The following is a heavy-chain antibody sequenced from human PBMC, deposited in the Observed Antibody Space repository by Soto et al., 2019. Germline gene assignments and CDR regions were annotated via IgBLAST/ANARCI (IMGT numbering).Heavy chain of an antibody. D-gene: IGHD6-19*01. CDR1: GGTFSSYA. J-gene: IGHJ4*02. CDR2: IIPIFGTA. Sequence: GASVKVSCKASGGTFSSYAISWVRQAPGQGLEWMGGIIPIFGTANYAQKFQGRVTITADESTGTAYMELSSLRSEDTAVYYCARDAEAGSGWYRFCYWGQGTLVTVSS. V-gene: IGHV1-69*13. CDR3: ARDAEAGSGWYRFCY.